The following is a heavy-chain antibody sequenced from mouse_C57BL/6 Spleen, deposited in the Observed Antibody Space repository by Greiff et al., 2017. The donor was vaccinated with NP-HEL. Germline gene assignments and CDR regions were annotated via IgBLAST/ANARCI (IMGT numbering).Heavy chain of an antibody. CDR1: GYTFTSYW. D-gene: IGHD2-12*01. Sequence: VQLQQPGAELVMPGASVKLSCKASGYTFTSYWMHWVKQRPGQGLEWIGEIDPSDSYTNYNQKFKGKSTLTVDKSSSTAYMQLSSLTSEDSAVYYCARSVTRYYAMDYWGQGTSVTVSS. V-gene: IGHV1-69*01. CDR3: ARSVTRYYAMDY. CDR2: IDPSDSYT. J-gene: IGHJ4*01.